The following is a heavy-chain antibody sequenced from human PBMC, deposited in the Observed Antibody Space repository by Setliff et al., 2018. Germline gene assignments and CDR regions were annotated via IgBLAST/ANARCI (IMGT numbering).Heavy chain of an antibody. V-gene: IGHV1-18*01. CDR3: SRLVRYCTRNSGQRLSGDDY. CDR1: GYTFTDYG. CDR2: ISPYSGNT. J-gene: IGHJ4*02. D-gene: IGHD2-8*01. Sequence: GASVKVSCKASGYTFTDYGVTWVRQAPGQGLEWVGWISPYSGNTYYAPKFQGRITMTTDTSTTTAYMELKSLRSDDTGIYYCSRLVRYCTRNSGQRLSGDDYWGQGALVTVSS.